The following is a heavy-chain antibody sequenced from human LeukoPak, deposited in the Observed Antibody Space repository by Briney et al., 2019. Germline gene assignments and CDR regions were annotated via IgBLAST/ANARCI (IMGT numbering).Heavy chain of an antibody. CDR2: ISGSGDST. CDR3: AKDRGIISDY. CDR1: GFTFRSYD. D-gene: IGHD3-10*01. Sequence: PGGSLRLSCAASGFTFRSYDMIWVRQAPGKGLEWVSSISGSGDSTYYAESVKGRFTISRDNSKNTLYLQMNSLRAEDTAVYYCAKDRGIISDYWGQGALVTVSS. V-gene: IGHV3-23*01. J-gene: IGHJ4*02.